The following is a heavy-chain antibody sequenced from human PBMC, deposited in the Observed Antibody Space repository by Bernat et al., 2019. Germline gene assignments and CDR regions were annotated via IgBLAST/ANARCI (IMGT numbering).Heavy chain of an antibody. Sequence: QVQLVQSGAEVKKPGASVKVSCKASGYTFTSYDINWVRQATGQGLEWMGWMNPNSGNTGYAQKFQGRVTMTRNTSISTAYMELSSLRSEDTAVYYCAGGPFAVVIAAAGTDWFDPWGQGTLVTVSS. D-gene: IGHD6-13*01. CDR2: MNPNSGNT. CDR1: GYTFTSYD. J-gene: IGHJ5*02. CDR3: AGGPFAVVIAAAGTDWFDP. V-gene: IGHV1-8*01.